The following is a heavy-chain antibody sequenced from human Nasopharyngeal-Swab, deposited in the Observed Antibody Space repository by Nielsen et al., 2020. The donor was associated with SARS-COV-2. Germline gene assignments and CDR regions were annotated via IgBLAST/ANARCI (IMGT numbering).Heavy chain of an antibody. CDR1: GYIFSNYD. Sequence: ASVKVSCKASGYIFSNYDINWVRQAPGQGLEWMGRISAHNGNTNYAQKIQGRVTVTTDTSTSTAYMELRSLRSDDTAVYYCARDMGSIFGVVILFDYWGQGTLVTVSS. D-gene: IGHD3-3*01. V-gene: IGHV1-18*01. CDR2: ISAHNGNT. J-gene: IGHJ4*02. CDR3: ARDMGSIFGVVILFDY.